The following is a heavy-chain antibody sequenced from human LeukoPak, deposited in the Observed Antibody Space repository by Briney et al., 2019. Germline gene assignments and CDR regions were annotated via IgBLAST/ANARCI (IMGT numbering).Heavy chain of an antibody. CDR1: VYTFTSYG. Sequence: GASVKDSCKASVYTFTSYGISWVRQAPGQGLEWMGWISAYNGNTNYAQKLQGRVTMTTDTSTSTAYMELRSLRSDDTAVYYCAGIEYSSSSFYYGMDVWGQGTTVTVSS. CDR2: ISAYNGNT. J-gene: IGHJ6*02. D-gene: IGHD6-6*01. V-gene: IGHV1-18*01. CDR3: AGIEYSSSSFYYGMDV.